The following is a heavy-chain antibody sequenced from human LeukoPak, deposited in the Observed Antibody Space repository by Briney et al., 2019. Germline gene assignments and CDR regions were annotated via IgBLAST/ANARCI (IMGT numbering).Heavy chain of an antibody. CDR1: GFTFDDYA. CDR2: ISWNSGSI. CDR3: AKDGATVTTSYFDY. V-gene: IGHV3-9*01. Sequence: PGGSLRLSCAASGFTFDDYAMPWVRQAPGKGLGWVSGISWNSGSIGYADSVKGRFTISRDNAKNSLYLQMNSLRAEDTALYYCAKDGATVTTSYFDYWGQGTLVTVSS. J-gene: IGHJ4*02. D-gene: IGHD4-17*01.